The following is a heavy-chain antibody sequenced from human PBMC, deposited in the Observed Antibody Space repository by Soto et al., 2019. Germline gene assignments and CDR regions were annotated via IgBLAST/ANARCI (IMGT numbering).Heavy chain of an antibody. J-gene: IGHJ4*02. Sequence: SLKVSCKASGGTFSSYAISWVRQAPGQGLEWMGGIIPIFGTANYAQKFQGRVTITADESTSTAYMELSSLRSEDTAVYYCARDRSPTGANYYDSSGYFGFEAYWGQGTLVTVSS. V-gene: IGHV1-69*13. CDR2: IIPIFGTA. CDR1: GGTFSSYA. CDR3: ARDRSPTGANYYDSSGYFGFEAY. D-gene: IGHD3-22*01.